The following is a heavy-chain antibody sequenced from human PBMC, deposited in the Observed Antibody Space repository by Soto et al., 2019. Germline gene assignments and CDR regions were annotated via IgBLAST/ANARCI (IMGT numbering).Heavy chain of an antibody. CDR3: ARGITMVRGVIHTPYFDY. CDR2: IYNSGST. J-gene: IGHJ4*02. Sequence: QVQLQESGPGLVKPSQTLSLTCTVSGGSINSGGYYWSWIRQHPGKGLEWIGYIYNSGSTYYNPSLKSRVTMSEETSNNQCSLKLSFVTAADTAVYCCARGITMVRGVIHTPYFDYRGQGTLVTFAS. D-gene: IGHD3-10*01. V-gene: IGHV4-31*03. CDR1: GGSINSGGYY.